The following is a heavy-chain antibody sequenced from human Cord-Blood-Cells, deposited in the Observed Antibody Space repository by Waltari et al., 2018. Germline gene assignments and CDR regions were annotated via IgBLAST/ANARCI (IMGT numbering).Heavy chain of an antibody. CDR1: GFTFSSYW. V-gene: IGHV3-7*01. J-gene: IGHJ4*02. CDR2: IKQDGSEK. D-gene: IGHD1-26*01. Sequence: EVQLVESGGGLVQPGGSLRLSGAASGFTFSSYWMSWVRQAPGKGLEWVANIKQDGSEKYYVDSVKGRFTISRDNAKNSLYLQMNSLRAEDTAVYYCARDPYREADGCFDYWGQGTLVTVSS. CDR3: ARDPYREADGCFDY.